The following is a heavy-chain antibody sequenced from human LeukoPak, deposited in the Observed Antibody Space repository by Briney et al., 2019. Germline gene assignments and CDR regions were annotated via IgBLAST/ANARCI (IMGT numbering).Heavy chain of an antibody. CDR3: ARRIAARPRGYWFDP. V-gene: IGHV4-34*01. CDR1: GFTFSSYG. D-gene: IGHD6-6*01. Sequence: LRLSCAASGFTFSSYGMNWVRQPPGKGLEWIGEINHSGSTNYNPSLKSRVTISVDTSKNQFSLKVSSVTAADTAVYYCARRIAARPRGYWFDPWGQGTLVTVSS. CDR2: INHSGST. J-gene: IGHJ5*02.